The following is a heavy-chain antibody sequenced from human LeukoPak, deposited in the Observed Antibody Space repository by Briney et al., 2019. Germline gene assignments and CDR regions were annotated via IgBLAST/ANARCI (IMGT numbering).Heavy chain of an antibody. Sequence: GESLKISSKGSGYSFTSYWIGWVRQMPGQGPEWMGIIYPGDSDTRYSPSFQGQVTISADKSISIAYLQWSRLKASDTAMYYCARLNWGSANLFDPWGQGTLVTVSS. CDR1: GYSFTSYW. CDR3: ARLNWGSANLFDP. J-gene: IGHJ5*02. CDR2: IYPGDSDT. D-gene: IGHD7-27*01. V-gene: IGHV5-51*01.